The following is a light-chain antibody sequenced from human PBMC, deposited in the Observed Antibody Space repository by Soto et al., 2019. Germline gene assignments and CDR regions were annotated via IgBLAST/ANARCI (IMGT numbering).Light chain of an antibody. Sequence: QSALTQPHSSSGSPGQSVTISCTGTSSDVRGYNYVSWYQQHPGKAPKLIIYEVSKRPSGVPDRFSGSKSGNTASLTVSGLQAEDEADYYCSSYAGSTVLFGGGTKLTVL. CDR2: EVS. J-gene: IGLJ2*01. V-gene: IGLV2-8*01. CDR1: SSDVRGYNY. CDR3: SSYAGSTVL.